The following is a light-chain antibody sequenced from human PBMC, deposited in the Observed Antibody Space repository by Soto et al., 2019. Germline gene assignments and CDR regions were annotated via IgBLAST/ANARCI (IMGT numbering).Light chain of an antibody. Sequence: EIVFTQAPATRSLSPGERATLSCRASQSVSNYLAWYQQKPGQAPRLLIYDASNRASGIPARFSGSGSGTDFTLTISSLDPEDFAVYYCQQRSNWPPVTFGGGTKVDIK. V-gene: IGKV3-11*01. CDR2: DAS. CDR1: QSVSNY. J-gene: IGKJ4*01. CDR3: QQRSNWPPVT.